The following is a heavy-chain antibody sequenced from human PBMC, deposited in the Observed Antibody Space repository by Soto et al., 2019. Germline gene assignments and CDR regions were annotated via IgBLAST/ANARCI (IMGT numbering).Heavy chain of an antibody. Sequence: GGSLRLSCAASGFTFSSYAMSWVRQAPGKGLEWVSAISGSGGSTYYADSVKGRFTISRDNSKNTLYLQMNSLRAEDTAVYYCAKSNKIQLWSPIDYWGQGTLVTVSS. CDR2: ISGSGGST. CDR1: GFTFSSYA. J-gene: IGHJ4*02. V-gene: IGHV3-23*01. CDR3: AKSNKIQLWSPIDY. D-gene: IGHD5-18*01.